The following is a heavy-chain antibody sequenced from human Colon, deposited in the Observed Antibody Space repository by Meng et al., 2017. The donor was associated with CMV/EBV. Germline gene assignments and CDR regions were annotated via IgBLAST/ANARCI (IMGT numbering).Heavy chain of an antibody. CDR1: GGTINTESYY. CDR2: IYFSGGT. Sequence: SETLSLTCSVSGGTINTESYYWAWIRQSPGKGLEWIGTIYFSGGTYYNRSLRSRVTMSVDTSRNQFSLNLNSVTAADTAVYYCVREGRKIRGVMDSWSQGKLVTVSS. J-gene: IGHJ1*01. V-gene: IGHV4-39*07. CDR3: VREGRKIRGVMDS. D-gene: IGHD3-10*01.